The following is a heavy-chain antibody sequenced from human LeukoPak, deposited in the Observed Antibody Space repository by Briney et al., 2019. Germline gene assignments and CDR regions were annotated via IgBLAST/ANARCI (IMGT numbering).Heavy chain of an antibody. CDR2: MNPNSGNA. CDR3: AKSSGDYFFDY. V-gene: IGHV1-8*01. CDR1: GYTFNDHD. Sequence: GAVTVSCKASGYTFNDHDINWVRQAPGEGVEWLGRMNPNSGNAAYAQNLQGRVTITWESPTTTPYLEVIALRSDDTAVYFCAKSSGDYFFDYWGQGTLVTVSS. D-gene: IGHD3-22*01. J-gene: IGHJ4*02.